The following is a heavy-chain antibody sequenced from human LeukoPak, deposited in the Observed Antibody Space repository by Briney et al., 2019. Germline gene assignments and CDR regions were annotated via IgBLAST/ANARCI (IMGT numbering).Heavy chain of an antibody. V-gene: IGHV4-39*01. J-gene: IGHJ3*02. CDR2: IYYRGST. CDR3: ARRIQLWLHAFDI. CDR1: GGSISSSSYY. Sequence: KPSETLSLTCTVSGGSISSSSYYWGWIRQPPGKGLEWIGSIYYRGSTYYNPSLKSRVTISVDTSKNQFSLKLSSVTAADTAVYYCARRIQLWLHAFDIWGQGTMVTVSS. D-gene: IGHD5-18*01.